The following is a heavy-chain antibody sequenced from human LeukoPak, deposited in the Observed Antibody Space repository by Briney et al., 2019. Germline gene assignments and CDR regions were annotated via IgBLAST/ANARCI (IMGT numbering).Heavy chain of an antibody. CDR1: GGSISSYY. Sequence: SETLSLTCTVSGGSISSYYWNWIRQPPGKGLEWIGYIYYSGSTNYNPSLESRVTISVDTSKNQFSLKLSSVTAADTAVYYCARDGGLNYYDSSYNWFDPWGQGTLVTVSS. J-gene: IGHJ5*02. V-gene: IGHV4-59*12. CDR3: ARDGGLNYYDSSYNWFDP. CDR2: IYYSGST. D-gene: IGHD3-22*01.